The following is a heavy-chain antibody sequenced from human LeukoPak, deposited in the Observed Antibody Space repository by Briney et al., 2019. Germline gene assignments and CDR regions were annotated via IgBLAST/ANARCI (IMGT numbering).Heavy chain of an antibody. CDR3: ARVYYQDSGTSYRHLDY. CDR2: IKQDGSEK. Sequence: GGSLRLSCAASGFTFSNYCMTWVRQVPGKGLKWVASIKQDGSEKYFLDSVKGRFTISRDNAENSLYLQMNSLRAEDTAVYYCARVYYQDSGTSYRHLDYWGQGTLVTVSS. D-gene: IGHD3-22*01. V-gene: IGHV3-7*01. J-gene: IGHJ4*02. CDR1: GFTFSNYC.